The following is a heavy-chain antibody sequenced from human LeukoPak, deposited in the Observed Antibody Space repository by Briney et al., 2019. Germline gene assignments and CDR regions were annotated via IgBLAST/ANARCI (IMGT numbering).Heavy chain of an antibody. CDR2: IGANSGNT. D-gene: IGHD6-19*01. V-gene: IGHV1-18*01. CDR3: ARGSRIAVTKRYYFDY. Sequence: ASVKVSCKASGYTFSNSGISWVRQAPGQGLEWMGWIGANSGNTYYAPKLQGRVTMTTDTSTSTAYMELRSLRSDDTAVYYCARGSRIAVTKRYYFDYWGQGTLVTVSS. CDR1: GYTFSNSG. J-gene: IGHJ4*02.